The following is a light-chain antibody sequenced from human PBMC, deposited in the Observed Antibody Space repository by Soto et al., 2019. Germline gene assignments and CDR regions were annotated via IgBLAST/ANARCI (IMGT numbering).Light chain of an antibody. CDR3: QQYYSYPIT. CDR1: QGISSY. Sequence: AIRMTQSPSSLSASTGDRVTITCRASQGISSYLAWYQQKPGKAPKLLIYAASTLQSGVPSRFSGSGSGTDFTLTINCLQSEDFATYYCQQYYSYPITFGGGTKVEIK. CDR2: AAS. V-gene: IGKV1-8*01. J-gene: IGKJ4*01.